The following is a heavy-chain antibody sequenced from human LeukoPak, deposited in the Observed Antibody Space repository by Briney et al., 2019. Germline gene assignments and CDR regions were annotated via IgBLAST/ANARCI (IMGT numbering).Heavy chain of an antibody. CDR2: IYTSGST. J-gene: IGHJ5*02. D-gene: IGHD3-10*01. V-gene: IGHV4-4*07. CDR1: GGSISSYY. Sequence: PSETLSLTCTVSGGSISSYYWSWIRQPAGKGLEWIGRIYTSGSTNYNPSLKSRVTMSVDTSKNQFSLKLSSVTAADTAVYYCARAAYYYGSGDNNWFDPWDQGTLVTVSS. CDR3: ARAAYYYGSGDNNWFDP.